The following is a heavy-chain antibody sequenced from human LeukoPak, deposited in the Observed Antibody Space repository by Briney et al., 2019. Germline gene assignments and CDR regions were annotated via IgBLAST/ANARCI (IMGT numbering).Heavy chain of an antibody. CDR3: ARDYGGSSPFDS. CDR1: GFTFSSYA. D-gene: IGHD4-23*01. J-gene: IGHJ4*02. CDR2: ISSSGTYI. Sequence: GGSLRLSCAASGFTFSSYAMSWVRQAPGKGLEWVSSISSSGTYIYYADSVQGRFTISRDNAKNSLYLQMNSLRAEDTAVYYCARDYGGSSPFDSWGQGTLVTVSS. V-gene: IGHV3-21*06.